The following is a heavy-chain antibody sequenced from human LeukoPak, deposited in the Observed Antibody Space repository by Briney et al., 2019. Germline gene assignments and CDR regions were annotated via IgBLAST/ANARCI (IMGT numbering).Heavy chain of an antibody. CDR2: ISSRSSNT. CDR3: AKEMSSSNIDH. Sequence: PGGSLRLSCAASGFTFSDYYMSWIRQAPGKGLEWVSYISSRSSNTNYADSVKGRFTISRDNAKNSLYLQMNSLRAEDTAVYYCAKEMSSSNIDHCGQGTLVTVSS. D-gene: IGHD2-2*01. J-gene: IGHJ4*02. V-gene: IGHV3-11*06. CDR1: GFTFSDYY.